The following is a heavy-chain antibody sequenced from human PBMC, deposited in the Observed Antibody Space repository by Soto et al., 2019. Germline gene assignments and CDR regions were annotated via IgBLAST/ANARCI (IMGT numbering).Heavy chain of an antibody. J-gene: IGHJ4*02. CDR1: GYTFTAYY. V-gene: IGHV1-2*02. CDR2: INPNNGGT. Sequence: GASVKVSCKASGYTFTAYYVHWVRQAPGQGLEWMGWINPNNGGTYYAQKFQGRVTMTSDTSISTAYMELSRLRSGDTAVYYCATSLTMARGLDYWGQGTLVTVSS. CDR3: ATSLTMARGLDY. D-gene: IGHD3-10*01.